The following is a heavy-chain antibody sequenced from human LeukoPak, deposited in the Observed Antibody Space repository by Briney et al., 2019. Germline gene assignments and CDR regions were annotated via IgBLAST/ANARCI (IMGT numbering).Heavy chain of an antibody. Sequence: SETLSLTCTVSGGSISSSSYYWGWIRQPPGKGLEWIGSIYYSGSTYYNPSLKSRVTISVDTSKNQFSLKLSSVTAADTAVYYCARLVVGGSDFDYWGQGTLVTVSS. V-gene: IGHV4-39*01. CDR2: IYYSGST. J-gene: IGHJ4*02. D-gene: IGHD4-23*01. CDR3: ARLVVGGSDFDY. CDR1: GGSISSSSYY.